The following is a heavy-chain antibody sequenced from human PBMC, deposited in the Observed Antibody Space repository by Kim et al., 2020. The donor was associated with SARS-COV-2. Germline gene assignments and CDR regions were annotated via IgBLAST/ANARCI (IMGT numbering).Heavy chain of an antibody. CDR3: VSPIMGDSDY. V-gene: IGHV3-53*01. J-gene: IGHJ4*02. D-gene: IGHD1-26*01. CDR2: LYSGGST. CDR1: GYTISNNY. Sequence: GGSLRLSCAASGYTISNNYMSWVRQAPGKGLEWVSLLYSGGSTYYADSVKGRFTISSDSSKNTLYLQMNNLRAEDTSLYYCVSPIMGDSDYWGQGTLVTVSS.